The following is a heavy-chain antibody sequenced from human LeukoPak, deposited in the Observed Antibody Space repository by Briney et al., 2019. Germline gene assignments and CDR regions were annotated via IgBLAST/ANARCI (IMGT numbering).Heavy chain of an antibody. J-gene: IGHJ4*02. CDR3: ARLTIGDYGDRESGFDY. D-gene: IGHD4-17*01. CDR2: INPSGGST. V-gene: IGHV1-46*01. Sequence: GASVKVSCKASGYTFTSYYMHWVRQAPGQGLEWMGIINPSGGSTSYAQKFQGRVTMTRDMSTSTVYMELSSLRSEDTAVYYCARLTIGDYGDRESGFDYWGQGTLVTVSS. CDR1: GYTFTSYY.